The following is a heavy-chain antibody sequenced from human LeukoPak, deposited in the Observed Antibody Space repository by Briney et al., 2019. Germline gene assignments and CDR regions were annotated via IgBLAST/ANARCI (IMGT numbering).Heavy chain of an antibody. V-gene: IGHV3-23*01. CDR3: AKDRGSITIFGVVMGWLDP. Sequence: GGSLRLSCAASGFTFSSYAMSWVRQAPGKGLEWVSAIRGSGGSTYYADSVKGRFTISRDNSKNTLYLQMNSLRAEDTAVYYCAKDRGSITIFGVVMGWLDPWGQGTLVTVSS. D-gene: IGHD3-3*01. CDR1: GFTFSSYA. J-gene: IGHJ5*02. CDR2: IRGSGGST.